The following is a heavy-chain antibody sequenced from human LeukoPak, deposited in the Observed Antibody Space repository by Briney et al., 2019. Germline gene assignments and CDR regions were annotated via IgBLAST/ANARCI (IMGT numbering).Heavy chain of an antibody. J-gene: IGHJ4*02. Sequence: KSSETLSLTCTVSGGSISSGGYYWSWIRQHPGKGLEWIGYFYYSGSTYYNPSLKSRVTISVDTSKNQFSLKLSSVTAADTAVYYCARAKDDYGGNFDYWGQGTLVTVSS. D-gene: IGHD4-23*01. CDR1: GGSISSGGYY. CDR2: FYYSGST. V-gene: IGHV4-31*03. CDR3: ARAKDDYGGNFDY.